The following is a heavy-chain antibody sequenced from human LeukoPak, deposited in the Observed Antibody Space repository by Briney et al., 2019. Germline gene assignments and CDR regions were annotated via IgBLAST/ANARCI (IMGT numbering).Heavy chain of an antibody. Sequence: SETLSLTCTVSGGSISSFYWGWIRQPPGKGLEWIGFIYYSGSTNYSPSLKSRVTISVDTSKTQFSLKLTSVTAADTAVYYCARGGSYRAAAFDIWGQGTMVTVSS. J-gene: IGHJ3*02. CDR3: ARGGSYRAAAFDI. CDR2: IYYSGST. V-gene: IGHV4-59*01. D-gene: IGHD1-26*01. CDR1: GGSISSFY.